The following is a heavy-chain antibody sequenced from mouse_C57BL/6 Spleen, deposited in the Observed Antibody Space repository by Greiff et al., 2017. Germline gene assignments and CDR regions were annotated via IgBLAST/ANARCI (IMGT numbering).Heavy chain of an antibody. D-gene: IGHD1-1*01. CDR1: GYAFSSSW. J-gene: IGHJ3*01. CDR2: IDPEDGDT. CDR3: ARSMDYDSGCAY. Sequence: QVHVKQSGPELVKPGASVKISCKASGYAFSSSWMNWVKQRPGQGLEWIGRIDPEDGDTNYTGKFKGKATLTADTSSSTAYMQLSSLTSEDSAVDYCARSMDYDSGCAYWGQGTLVTVSA. V-gene: IGHV1-82*01.